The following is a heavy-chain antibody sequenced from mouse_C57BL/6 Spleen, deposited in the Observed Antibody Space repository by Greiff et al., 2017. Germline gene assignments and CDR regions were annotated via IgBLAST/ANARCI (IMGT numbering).Heavy chain of an antibody. CDR2: ISDGGSYT. Sequence: EVQLVESGGGLVKPGGSLKLSCAASGFTFSSYAMSWVRQTPEKRLEWVATISDGGSYTYYPNNVKGRFTISRDNAKYNLYLQMRHLKSEDTAMYYCARDRDGNDAAYWGQGTLVTVSA. CDR1: GFTFSSYA. D-gene: IGHD2-2*01. J-gene: IGHJ3*01. V-gene: IGHV5-4*01. CDR3: ARDRDGNDAAY.